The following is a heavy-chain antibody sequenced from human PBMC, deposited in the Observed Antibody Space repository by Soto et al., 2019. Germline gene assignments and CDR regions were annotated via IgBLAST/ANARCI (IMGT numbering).Heavy chain of an antibody. J-gene: IGHJ3*02. CDR3: ARALYSSSWYHAFDI. D-gene: IGHD6-13*01. CDR2: ISSSSSYM. Sequence: EVQLVESGGGLVKPGGSLRLSCAASGFTFSSYSMNWVRQAPGKGLEWVSSISSSSSYMYYADSVKGRFTISRDNAKNSLYLQMNSLRAEDTAVYYCARALYSSSWYHAFDIWGQGTMVTVSS. V-gene: IGHV3-21*01. CDR1: GFTFSSYS.